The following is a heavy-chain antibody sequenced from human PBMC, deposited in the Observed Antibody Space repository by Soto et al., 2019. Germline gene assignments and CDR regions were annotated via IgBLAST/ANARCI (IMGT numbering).Heavy chain of an antibody. CDR3: TTTSIAAAGLVVYYYYMDV. CDR2: IKSKTDGGTT. CDR1: GFTFSNAW. V-gene: IGHV3-15*01. Sequence: PGGSLRLSCAASGFTFSNAWMSWVRQAPGKGLEWVGRIKSKTDGGTTDYAAPVKGRFTISRDDSKNTLYLQMNSLKTEDTAVYYCTTTSIAAAGLVVYYYYMDVWGKGTTVPVSS. J-gene: IGHJ6*03. D-gene: IGHD6-13*01.